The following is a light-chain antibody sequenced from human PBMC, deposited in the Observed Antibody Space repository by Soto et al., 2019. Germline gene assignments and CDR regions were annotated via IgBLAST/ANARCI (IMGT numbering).Light chain of an antibody. V-gene: IGLV2-11*01. CDR1: SSDVGGYNY. CDR2: DVG. Sequence: ALTQPRSVSGSPGQSVTLSCTGTSSDVGGYNYVSLYQQHPGKAPKLMIYDVGKLPSGVSDLFSGFKSDNTASLTISGLQTKDEADYYCCLYAGRSTVDFGTGTKV. CDR3: CLYAGRSTVD. J-gene: IGLJ1*01.